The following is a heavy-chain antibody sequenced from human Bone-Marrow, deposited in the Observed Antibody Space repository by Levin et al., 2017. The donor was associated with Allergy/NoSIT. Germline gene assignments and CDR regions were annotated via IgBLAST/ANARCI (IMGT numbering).Heavy chain of an antibody. CDR3: ASWGYYYDSSGTTNAFDI. Sequence: PSETLSLTCTVSGGSISSYYWSWIRQPPGKGLEWIGYIYYSGSTNYNPSLKSRVTISVDTSKNQFSLKLSSVTAADTAVYYCASWGYYYDSSGTTNAFDIWGQGTMVTVSS. V-gene: IGHV4-59*08. CDR2: IYYSGST. D-gene: IGHD3-22*01. CDR1: GGSISSYY. J-gene: IGHJ3*02.